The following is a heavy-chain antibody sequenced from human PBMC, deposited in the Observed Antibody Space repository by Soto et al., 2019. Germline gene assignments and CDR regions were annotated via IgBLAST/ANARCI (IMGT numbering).Heavy chain of an antibody. CDR3: ARDSPPVDY. V-gene: IGHV1-46*01. J-gene: IGHJ4*02. Sequence: ASVKVSCKASGYTFTSYYMHWVRQAPGQGLEWMGIINLSGGTTRYAQKLQGRVTMTTDTSTSTAYMELRSLRSDDTAVYYCARDSPPVDYWGQGTLVTVSS. CDR1: GYTFTSYY. CDR2: INLSGGTT.